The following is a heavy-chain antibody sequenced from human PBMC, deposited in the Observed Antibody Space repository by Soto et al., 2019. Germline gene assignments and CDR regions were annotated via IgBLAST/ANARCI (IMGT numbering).Heavy chain of an antibody. CDR1: GYTFTSYY. Sequence: QVQLVQSGAEVKKPGASVKVSCKASGYTFTSYYMHWVRQAPGQGLEGMGIINPSGGSTSYAQKFQGKVTMTRDTSTSTVYMELSSLRSEDTAVYYCARDRVTMVRGVIRWFDPWGQGTLVTVSS. CDR2: INPSGGST. CDR3: ARDRVTMVRGVIRWFDP. J-gene: IGHJ5*02. V-gene: IGHV1-46*03. D-gene: IGHD3-10*01.